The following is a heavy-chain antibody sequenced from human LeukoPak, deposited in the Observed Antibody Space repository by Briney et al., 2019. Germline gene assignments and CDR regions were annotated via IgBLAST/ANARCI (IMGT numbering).Heavy chain of an antibody. CDR2: IYTSGST. J-gene: IGHJ4*02. D-gene: IGHD3-22*01. V-gene: IGHV4-4*07. Sequence: PSETLSLTCTVSGDSISSCYWSCIREPAGKGLEGIGRIYTSGSTNYNPSLKSRGTVSVDTSNNQFSLKLSSVTAADTAVYYCARGKESSGYFYYFDYWGQGTLVTVSS. CDR1: GDSISSCY. CDR3: ARGKESSGYFYYFDY.